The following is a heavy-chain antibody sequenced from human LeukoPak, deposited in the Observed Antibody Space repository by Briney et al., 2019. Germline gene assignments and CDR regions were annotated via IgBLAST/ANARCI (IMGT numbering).Heavy chain of an antibody. V-gene: IGHV4-61*02. D-gene: IGHD6-13*01. Sequence: SETLSLTCTVSGGSISSGSYYWSWIRQPAGKGLEWIGRIYTSGSTNYNPSLKSRVTISVDTSKNQFSLKLSSVTAADTAVYYCASIDSSWPLDYWGQGTLVTVSS. CDR1: GGSISSGSYY. J-gene: IGHJ4*02. CDR3: ASIDSSWPLDY. CDR2: IYTSGST.